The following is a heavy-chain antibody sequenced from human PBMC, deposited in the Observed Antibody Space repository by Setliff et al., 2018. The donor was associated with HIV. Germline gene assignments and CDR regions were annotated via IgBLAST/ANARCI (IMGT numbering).Heavy chain of an antibody. J-gene: IGHJ5*01. D-gene: IGHD3-3*01. CDR2: VSPGDSGT. V-gene: IGHV5-51*01. Sequence: PGESLKISCQASGYSFTNFLIGWVRQMPGKGLEWMGIVSPGDSGTSYSPSFQGQVTMSADKSINTAYLQWNSLKASDTAMYYCARQPTDTSGYNNWFDSWGQGTLVTVSS. CDR1: GYSFTNFL. CDR3: ARQPTDTSGYNNWFDS.